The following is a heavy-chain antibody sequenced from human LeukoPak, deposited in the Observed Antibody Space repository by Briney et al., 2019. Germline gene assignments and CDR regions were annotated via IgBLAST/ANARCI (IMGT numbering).Heavy chain of an antibody. CDR1: GFTVSSNY. CDR2: IYSGGST. V-gene: IGHV3-53*01. CDR3: ARELLPPFDAFDI. Sequence: PGGSLRLSCAASGFTVSSNYMSWVRQAPGKGLEWVSVIYSGGSTYYADSVKGRFTNSRDNSKNTLYLQMNSLRAEDTAVYYCARELLPPFDAFDIWGQGTMVTVSS. D-gene: IGHD3-22*01. J-gene: IGHJ3*02.